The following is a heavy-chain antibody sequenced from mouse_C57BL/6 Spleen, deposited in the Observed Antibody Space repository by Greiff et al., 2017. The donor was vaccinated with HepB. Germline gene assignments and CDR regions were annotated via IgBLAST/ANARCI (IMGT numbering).Heavy chain of an antibody. CDR2: SRNKANDYTT. D-gene: IGHD1-1*01. CDR3: AREAYYYGSSSYFDV. V-gene: IGHV7-1*01. Sequence: EVNVVESGGGLVQSGRSLRLSCATSGFTFSDFYMEWVRQAPGKGLEWIAASRNKANDYTTEYSASVKGRFIVSRDTSQSILYLQMNALRAEDTAIYYCAREAYYYGSSSYFDVWGTGTTVTVSS. J-gene: IGHJ1*03. CDR1: GFTFSDFY.